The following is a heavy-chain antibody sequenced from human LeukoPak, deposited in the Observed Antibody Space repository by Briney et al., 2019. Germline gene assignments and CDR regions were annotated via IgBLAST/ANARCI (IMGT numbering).Heavy chain of an antibody. D-gene: IGHD1-26*01. CDR2: ISAYNGNT. CDR1: GYTFTSYD. J-gene: IGHJ4*02. V-gene: IGHV1-18*04. Sequence: ASVKVSCKASGYTFTSYDISWVRQAPGQGLEWMGWISAYNGNTNYAQKLQGRVTMTTDTSTSTAYMELRSLRSDDTAVYYCARDGFTVGAPTFDYWGQGTLVTVSS. CDR3: ARDGFTVGAPTFDY.